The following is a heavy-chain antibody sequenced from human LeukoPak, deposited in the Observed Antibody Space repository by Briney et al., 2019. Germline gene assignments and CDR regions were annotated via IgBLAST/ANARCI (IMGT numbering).Heavy chain of an antibody. CDR3: ARGGDWTFDY. Sequence: PGGSLRLSCGASGFSLGNFEMNWVRQAPGKGLEWVSYINSNGNIIYYADSVKGRITISRDNAKNSLYLQMNSLRAEDTAVYYCARGGDWTFDYWGQGALVTVFS. CDR1: GFSLGNFE. CDR2: INSNGNII. D-gene: IGHD2-21*02. J-gene: IGHJ4*02. V-gene: IGHV3-48*03.